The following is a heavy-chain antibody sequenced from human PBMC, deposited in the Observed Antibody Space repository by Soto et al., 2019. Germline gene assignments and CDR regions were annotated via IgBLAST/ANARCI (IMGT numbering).Heavy chain of an antibody. CDR2: INHSGHT. J-gene: IGHJ4*02. Sequence: QVQLQQWGAGLLKPSETLSLTCAVYGGSFSVYYWSWIRQPPGKGLEWIGEINHSGHTNYNPSLKSRGTISVDASKNHFSLRLTSVTAADTAGYYCARSGHLFDYWGQGTLVTVSS. V-gene: IGHV4-34*01. CDR1: GGSFSVYY. D-gene: IGHD3-10*01. CDR3: ARSGHLFDY.